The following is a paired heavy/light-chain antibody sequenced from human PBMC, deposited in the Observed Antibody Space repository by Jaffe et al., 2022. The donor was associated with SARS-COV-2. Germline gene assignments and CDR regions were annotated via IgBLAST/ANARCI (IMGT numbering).Light chain of an antibody. Sequence: SYELTQPPSVSVSPGQTASITCSGDKLGDKYACWYQQKPGQSPVLVIYQDSKRPSGIPERFSGSNSGNTATLTISGTQAMDEADYYCQAWDSSTAVFGTGTKVTVL. J-gene: IGLJ1*01. CDR2: QDS. CDR1: KLGDKY. V-gene: IGLV3-1*01. CDR3: QAWDSSTAV.
Heavy chain of an antibody. Sequence: QVQLVQSGSELKKPGASVKVSCKASGYTFTSYAMNWVRQAPGQGLEWMGWINTNTGNPTYAQGFTGRFVFSLDTSVSTAYLQISSLKAEDTAVYYCARVGDPQQNYSYGDPYYFDYWGQGTLVTVSS. J-gene: IGHJ4*02. CDR3: ARVGDPQQNYSYGDPYYFDY. CDR2: INTNTGNP. D-gene: IGHD1-26*01. V-gene: IGHV7-4-1*02. CDR1: GYTFTSYA.